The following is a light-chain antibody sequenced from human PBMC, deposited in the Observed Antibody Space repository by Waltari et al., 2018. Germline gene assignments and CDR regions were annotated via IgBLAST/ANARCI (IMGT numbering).Light chain of an antibody. CDR1: SGHSSNV. J-gene: IGLJ3*02. V-gene: IGLV4-69*01. CDR3: QTGGHGTWV. Sequence: QLVLTQSPSASASLGASVKLTYTLSSGHSSNVVAWLQQRPEKGPRYLMKVNSDGSHSKGDEIPDRFSGSSSGAERYRTIASLQSEDEADYYCQTGGHGTWVFGGGTKLTVL. CDR2: VNSDGSH.